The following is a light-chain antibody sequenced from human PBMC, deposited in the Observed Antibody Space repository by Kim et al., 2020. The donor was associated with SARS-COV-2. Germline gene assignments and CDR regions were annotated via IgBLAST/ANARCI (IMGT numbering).Light chain of an antibody. V-gene: IGLV2-14*03. J-gene: IGLJ2*01. Sequence: GHSIPISCAGTSGDVGGFDSVSWYQQHPGKAPKLLIYDVAKRPSGVSSRFSAFKSGDTASLIISGLQAEDEANYYCSSYTSSSKVIFGGGTQLTVL. CDR1: SGDVGGFDS. CDR3: SSYTSSSKVI. CDR2: DVA.